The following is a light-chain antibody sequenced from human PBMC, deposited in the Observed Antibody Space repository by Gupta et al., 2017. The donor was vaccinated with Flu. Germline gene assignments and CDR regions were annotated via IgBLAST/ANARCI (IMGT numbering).Light chain of an antibody. Sequence: DFQMNQLPSTLSAPVGDRVTITCRASQSIGTSLPWYQQTPGKVPRLLVYDLSTLHNGVPSTFSGNGFQTEFTLTISGLQPFDFATYYCRRTSAFPSTLGQGTNLEIK. CDR3: RRTSAFPST. V-gene: IGKV1-5*03. CDR1: QSIGTS. J-gene: IGKJ2*01. CDR2: DLS.